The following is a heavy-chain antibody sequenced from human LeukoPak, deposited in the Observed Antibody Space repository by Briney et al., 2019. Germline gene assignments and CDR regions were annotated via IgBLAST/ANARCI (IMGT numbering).Heavy chain of an antibody. V-gene: IGHV4-39*07. J-gene: IGHJ4*02. CDR3: ARGGYYDFWSGYPYYFDY. CDR1: GGSISSSSYY. CDR2: IYYSGST. D-gene: IGHD3-3*01. Sequence: SETLSLTCTVSGGSISSSSYYWGWIRQPPGKGLEWIGSIYYSGSTYYNPSLKSRVTISVDTSKNQFSLKLSSVTAADTAVYYCARGGYYDFWSGYPYYFDYWGQGTLVTVSS.